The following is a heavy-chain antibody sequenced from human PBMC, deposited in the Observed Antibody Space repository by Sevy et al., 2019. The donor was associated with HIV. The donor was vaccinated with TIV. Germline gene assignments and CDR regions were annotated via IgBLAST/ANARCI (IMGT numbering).Heavy chain of an antibody. CDR3: ARRGLRWKGWFDP. D-gene: IGHD4-17*01. CDR2: IYYTGST. CDR1: GGSISSSDYY. J-gene: IGHJ5*02. V-gene: IGHV4-39*01. Sequence: SETLSLTCTVSGGSISSSDYYWGWIRQPPGKGLAWLGSIYYTGSTYYNPSLKSRVTISVDTSKNQFSLKLSSVTAADTAVYYCARRGLRWKGWFDPWGQGTLVTGSS.